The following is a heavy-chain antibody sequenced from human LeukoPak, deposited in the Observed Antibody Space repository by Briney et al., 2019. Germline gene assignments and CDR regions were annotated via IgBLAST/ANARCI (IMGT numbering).Heavy chain of an antibody. D-gene: IGHD6-13*01. V-gene: IGHV4-59*08. J-gene: IGHJ4*02. CDR3: AKISGYSTSWTPDY. CDR1: GGSISTYY. CDR2: VYYSGTA. Sequence: SETLSLTCSLSGGSISTYYWSWIRQPPGKGLEWIGNVYYSGTATYSPSLRSRITISVDTSKNQFSLELTSVTAADTAVYYCAKISGYSTSWTPDYWGQGTLVTVSS.